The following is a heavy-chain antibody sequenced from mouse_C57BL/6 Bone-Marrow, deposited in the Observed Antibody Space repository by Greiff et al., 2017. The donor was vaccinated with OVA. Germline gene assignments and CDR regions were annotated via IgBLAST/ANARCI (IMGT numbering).Heavy chain of an antibody. CDR2: IYPRSGNT. V-gene: IGHV1-81*01. CDR3: ARGGRYDWYFDV. J-gene: IGHJ1*03. CDR1: GYTFTSYG. Sequence: QVHVKQSGAELARPGASVKLSCKASGYTFTSYGISWVKQRTGQGLEWIGEIYPRSGNTYYNEKFKGKATLTADKSSSTAYLELRSLTSTETAVYYCARGGRYDWYFDVWGTGTTVTVSS. D-gene: IGHD2-14*01.